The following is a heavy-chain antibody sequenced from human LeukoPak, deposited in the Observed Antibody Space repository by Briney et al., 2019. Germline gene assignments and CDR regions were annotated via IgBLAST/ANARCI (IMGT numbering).Heavy chain of an antibody. Sequence: GGSLRLSCAASGFTFSSYAMSWVRQAPGKGLEWVGRIKSKTDGGTTDYAAPVKGRFTISRDDANNTLFLQMNSLKTEDTAVYYCSKYSGALDIWGQGIMVTVSS. CDR3: SKYSGALDI. CDR2: IKSKTDGGTT. J-gene: IGHJ3*02. CDR1: GFTFSSYA. V-gene: IGHV3-15*01. D-gene: IGHD2/OR15-2a*01.